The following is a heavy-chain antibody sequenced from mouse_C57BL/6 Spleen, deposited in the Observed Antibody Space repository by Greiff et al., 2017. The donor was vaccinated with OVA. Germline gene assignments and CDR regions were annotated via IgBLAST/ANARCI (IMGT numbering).Heavy chain of an antibody. D-gene: IGHD2-4*01. CDR2: IYPSDSET. Sequence: QVQLQQSGAELVRPGSSVKLSCKASGYTFTSYWMDWVKQRPGQGLEWIGNIYPSDSETHYNQKFKDKATLTVDKSSSTAYMQLSSLTSEDSAVYYCARGGYYDYGLDYWGQGTTLTVSS. V-gene: IGHV1-61*01. CDR3: ARGGYYDYGLDY. CDR1: GYTFTSYW. J-gene: IGHJ2*01.